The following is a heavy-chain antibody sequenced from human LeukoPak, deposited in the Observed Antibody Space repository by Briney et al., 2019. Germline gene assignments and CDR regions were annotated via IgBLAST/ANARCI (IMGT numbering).Heavy chain of an antibody. CDR1: GFTFDDYA. V-gene: IGHV3-9*01. Sequence: GGSLRLSCAASGFTFDDYAMHWVRQAPGKGLEWVSGISWNSGSIGYADSVKGRCTISRDNSKNTLYLQMNSLRAEDTAVYYCARDPYSGSYGNYYYYFMDVWGKGTTVTISS. D-gene: IGHD1-26*01. CDR3: ARDPYSGSYGNYYYYFMDV. J-gene: IGHJ6*03. CDR2: ISWNSGSI.